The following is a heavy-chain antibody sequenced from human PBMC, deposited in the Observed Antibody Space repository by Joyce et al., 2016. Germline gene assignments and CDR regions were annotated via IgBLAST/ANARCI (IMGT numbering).Heavy chain of an antibody. CDR2: INVSNGKT. V-gene: IGHV1-18*01. CDR1: GYIFSTYA. D-gene: IGHD3/OR15-3a*01. J-gene: IGHJ6*03. CDR3: ALSGSCTGCSWFGGLRRIAGGGYYMDV. Sequence: VQVVQSGPQVQNPGASVQVSCKTSGYIFSTYAINWVRQGPGRGRGWMGCINVSNGKTKDTQKLHNRVIVTRDTSTATAYRELWSLTSDDAAVYYWALSGSCTGCSWFGGLRRIAGGGYYMDVWGTGTTIIVSS.